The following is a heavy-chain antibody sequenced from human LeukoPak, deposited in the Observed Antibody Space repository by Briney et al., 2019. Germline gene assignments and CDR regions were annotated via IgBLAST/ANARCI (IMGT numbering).Heavy chain of an antibody. V-gene: IGHV3-23*01. D-gene: IGHD1-26*01. CDR1: GFTFSSYA. CDR2: ISGSGGST. J-gene: IGHJ4*02. Sequence: GGSLRLSCAASGFTFSSYAMSWVRQAPGKGLEWVSAISGSGGSTYYADSVKGRFIISRDNSENTLYLQMNSLRAEDTAVYYCAKDWFSGSYSRPFDYWGQGTLVTVSS. CDR3: AKDWFSGSYSRPFDY.